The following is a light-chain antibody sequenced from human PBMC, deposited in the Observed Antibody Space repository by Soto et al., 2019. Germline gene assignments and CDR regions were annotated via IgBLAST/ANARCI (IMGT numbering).Light chain of an antibody. CDR3: QTWDTGIHV. Sequence: QLVLTQSPSASASLGASVKLTCTLSSGHSTNAIAWHQQQAEKGPRYLMKVNSDGSHTKGDGIPDRFSGSSSGAERYLTISSLQSEDEADYYCQTWDTGIHVFGGGTKVTVL. J-gene: IGLJ3*02. V-gene: IGLV4-69*01. CDR1: SGHSTNA. CDR2: VNSDGSH.